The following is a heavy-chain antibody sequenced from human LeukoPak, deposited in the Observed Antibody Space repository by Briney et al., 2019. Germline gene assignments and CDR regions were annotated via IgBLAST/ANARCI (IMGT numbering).Heavy chain of an antibody. CDR2: ISAYNGHT. Sequence: ASVKVSCKASGGTFSSYGISWVRQAPGQGLEWMGWISAYNGHTNYAQKFQGRVTMTTDTSTSTAYMELSSLRSEDTAVYYCARAGGYDFWSGYYTADYWGQGTLVTVSS. D-gene: IGHD3-3*01. CDR3: ARAGGYDFWSGYYTADY. CDR1: GGTFSSYG. V-gene: IGHV1-18*01. J-gene: IGHJ4*02.